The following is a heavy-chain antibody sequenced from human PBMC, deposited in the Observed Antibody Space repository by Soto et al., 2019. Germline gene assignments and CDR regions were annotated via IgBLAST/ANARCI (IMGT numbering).Heavy chain of an antibody. V-gene: IGHV3-23*01. D-gene: IGHD3-3*01. CDR1: GFNFDSHA. Sequence: AGTLRLSCVVSGFNFDSHAMSWVRQAPGKGLEWVSSVSPSGASTHFPDFLKGRFSSSSDNSKNTLYLDMSNLRVEDTAVYYCAKDLPLWSGYSFSVNHWGQGTLVTVSS. J-gene: IGHJ4*02. CDR2: VSPSGAST. CDR3: AKDLPLWSGYSFSVNH.